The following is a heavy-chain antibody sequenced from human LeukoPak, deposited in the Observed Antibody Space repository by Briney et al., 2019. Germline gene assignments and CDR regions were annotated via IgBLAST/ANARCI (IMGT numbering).Heavy chain of an antibody. V-gene: IGHV3-38-3*01. Sequence: GGSLRLSCAASGFTVSSNEMSWVRQAPGKGLEWVSSISGGSTYYADSRKGRSTISRDNSKNTLHLQMNILRAEDTAVYYCNKWKNVLRFLEWSYYFDYWGQGTLVTVSS. J-gene: IGHJ4*02. CDR1: GFTVSSNE. D-gene: IGHD3-3*01. CDR3: NKWKNVLRFLEWSYYFDY. CDR2: ISGGST.